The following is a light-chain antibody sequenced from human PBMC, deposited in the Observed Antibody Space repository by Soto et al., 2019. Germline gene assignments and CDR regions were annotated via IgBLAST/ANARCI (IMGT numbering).Light chain of an antibody. CDR1: QSLLDSDGYKY. CDR2: MGS. J-gene: IGKJ2*01. CDR3: MQALQTGYT. V-gene: IGKV2-28*01. Sequence: DIVMTQSPISLPVSPGEPASISCRSSQSLLDSDGYKYLDWYLQKPGQSPQLLIYMGSNRATGVPDRFSGRGSGTDFTLKISRVEAEDVGVYYCMQALQTGYTFGQGTRLEIK.